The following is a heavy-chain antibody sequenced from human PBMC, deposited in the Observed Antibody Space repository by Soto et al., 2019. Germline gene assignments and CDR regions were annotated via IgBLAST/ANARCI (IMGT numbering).Heavy chain of an antibody. CDR3: AKDLGGDLGAFDI. CDR2: ISGSGGST. CDR1: GFTFSSYA. V-gene: IGHV3-23*01. J-gene: IGHJ3*02. Sequence: GGSLRLSCAASGFTFSSYAMSWVRQAPGKGLEWVSAISGSGGSTYYADSVKGRFTISRDNSKNTLYLQMNSLRAEDTVVYYCAKDLGGDLGAFDIWGQGTMVTVSS. D-gene: IGHD2-21*01.